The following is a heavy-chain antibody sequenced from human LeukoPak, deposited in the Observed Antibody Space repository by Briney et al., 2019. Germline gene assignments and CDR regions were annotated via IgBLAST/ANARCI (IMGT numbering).Heavy chain of an antibody. Sequence: GGSLRLSCAASGFTFITYAMSWVRQAPGKGLEWVSGISGSGGSTYYADSVRGRFTISRDNSKNTLYLQMNSLRAEDTAVYYCAKDPSYSGSYSDYWGQGTLVTVSS. CDR3: AKDPSYSGSYSDY. D-gene: IGHD1-26*01. CDR2: ISGSGGST. CDR1: GFTFITYA. J-gene: IGHJ4*02. V-gene: IGHV3-23*01.